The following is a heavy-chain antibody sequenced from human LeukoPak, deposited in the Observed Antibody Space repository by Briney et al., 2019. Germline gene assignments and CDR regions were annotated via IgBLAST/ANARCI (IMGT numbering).Heavy chain of an antibody. D-gene: IGHD6-13*01. Sequence: PGGSLRLSCAASGFTVSSNYMSWVRQAPGKGLEWVSVIYSGGSTYYADSVKGRFTISRHNSKNTLYLQMNSLRAEDTAVYYCARAPRKGYRSRWYYFEFWGQGNLVTVFS. J-gene: IGHJ4*02. V-gene: IGHV3-53*04. CDR3: ARAPRKGYRSRWYYFEF. CDR1: GFTVSSNY. CDR2: IYSGGST.